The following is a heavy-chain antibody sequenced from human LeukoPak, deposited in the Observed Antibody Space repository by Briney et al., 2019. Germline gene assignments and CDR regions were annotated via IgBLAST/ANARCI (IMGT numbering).Heavy chain of an antibody. D-gene: IGHD6-13*01. CDR2: ISDNGGST. CDR1: GFTFSSYA. Sequence: GGSLRLSCAASGFTFSSYAMSWVRQAPGKGLEWVSTISDNGGSTYYADSVKGRFTISRDNSKNTLYLQMNSLRAEDTAVYYCAKPPPDSSSWLFDYWGQGAPVTVSS. V-gene: IGHV3-23*01. CDR3: AKPPPDSSSWLFDY. J-gene: IGHJ4*02.